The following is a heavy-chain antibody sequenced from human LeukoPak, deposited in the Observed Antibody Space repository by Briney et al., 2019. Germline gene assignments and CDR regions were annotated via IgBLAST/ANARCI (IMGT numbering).Heavy chain of an antibody. V-gene: IGHV4-31*03. D-gene: IGHD2-15*01. CDR1: GDSISSGGYY. CDR3: ARDKDRDATYYYYMDV. J-gene: IGHJ6*03. CDR2: IYYSGST. Sequence: PSETLSLTCTVSGDSISSGGYYWSWIRQHPGKGLEWIGYIYYSGSTYYNPSLKSRVTISVGTSKNQFSLKLSSVTAADTAVYYCARDKDRDATYYYYMDVWGKGTTVTVSS.